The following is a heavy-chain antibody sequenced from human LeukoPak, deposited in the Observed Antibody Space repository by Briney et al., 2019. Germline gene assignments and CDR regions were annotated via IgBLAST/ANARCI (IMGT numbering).Heavy chain of an antibody. J-gene: IGHJ6*02. CDR3: TYDSGSWGMDV. CDR1: AYTFTGYY. Sequence: GASVKVSCKASAYTFTGYYIHWLRQAPGQGLEWMGRISPSSGGTNYAQKFQGRVTMTGDTSISTAYMELSRLTSDDAAVYYCTYDSGSWGMDVWGQGTTVTVSS. D-gene: IGHD3-10*01. V-gene: IGHV1-2*06. CDR2: ISPSSGGT.